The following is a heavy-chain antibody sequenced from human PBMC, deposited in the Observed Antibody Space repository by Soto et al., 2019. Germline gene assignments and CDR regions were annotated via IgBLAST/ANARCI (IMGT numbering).Heavy chain of an antibody. CDR3: ARGVGASNYFDY. J-gene: IGHJ4*02. V-gene: IGHV1-18*01. D-gene: IGHD1-26*01. CDR2: ISAYNGNT. CDR1: GYTFTSYG. Sequence: QVQLGQSGAEVKKPGASVKVYCKASGYTFTSYGISLVRQAPGQGLEWMGWISAYNGNTNYAQMLQGRVTMTTDTSTSTAYLALSSLRSDDTAVYDCARGVGASNYFDYWGQGTLVTVSA.